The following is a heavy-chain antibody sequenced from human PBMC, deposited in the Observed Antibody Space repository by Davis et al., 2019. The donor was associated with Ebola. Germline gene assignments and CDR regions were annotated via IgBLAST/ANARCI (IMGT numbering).Heavy chain of an antibody. V-gene: IGHV3-64*01. Sequence: GGSLRLSCAASGFTFSSYAMHWVRQAPGKGLEYVSAISSNGGSTYYANSVKGRFTISRDNAKNSLYLQMNSLRAEDTAAYYCARVGGYCSGGSCYFDLYYYYGMDVWGQGTTVTVSS. CDR1: GFTFSSYA. J-gene: IGHJ6*02. CDR2: ISSNGGST. CDR3: ARVGGYCSGGSCYFDLYYYYGMDV. D-gene: IGHD2-15*01.